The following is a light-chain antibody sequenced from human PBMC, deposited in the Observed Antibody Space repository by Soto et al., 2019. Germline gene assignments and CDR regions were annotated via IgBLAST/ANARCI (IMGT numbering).Light chain of an antibody. CDR2: RAS. Sequence: IQMTQSPSSLSASVRDTVTITCRASQNIDRYLHWYQHKPGQTPKLLIYRASSLQRGVPTRFSGSGSGALYTLVIDSLQPEDFATYFCQQSYSTPLTFGGGTRVEI. CDR3: QQSYSTPLT. J-gene: IGKJ4*01. CDR1: QNIDRY. V-gene: IGKV1-39*01.